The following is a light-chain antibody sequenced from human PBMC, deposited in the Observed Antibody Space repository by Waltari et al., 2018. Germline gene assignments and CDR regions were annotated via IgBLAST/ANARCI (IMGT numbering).Light chain of an antibody. J-gene: IGLJ3*02. V-gene: IGLV1-44*01. Sequence: QSVLTQPPSASGTPGQRVTISCSGSRSNIGSNSVNCYQQVPRPAHKVLIYSNNRRPSGVPDRFSGSKSGTSASLAISGLQSEHEAHYYCAVWDDSPNAVVFGGGTKLTVL. CDR3: AVWDDSPNAVV. CDR1: RSNIGSNS. CDR2: SNN.